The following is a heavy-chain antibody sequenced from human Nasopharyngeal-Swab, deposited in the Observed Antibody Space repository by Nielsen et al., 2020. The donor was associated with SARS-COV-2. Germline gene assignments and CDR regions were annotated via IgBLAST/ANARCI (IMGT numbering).Heavy chain of an antibody. V-gene: IGHV4-30-4*01. D-gene: IGHD3-3*01. Sequence: RQAPGKGLEWVGYIYNGGSTYYNPSLKSRVTISVDTSKNQFSLKLSSVTAADTAVYSCAREYRRITIFGVVINGFDYWGQGTLVTVSS. CDR3: AREYRRITIFGVVINGFDY. CDR2: IYNGGST. J-gene: IGHJ4*02.